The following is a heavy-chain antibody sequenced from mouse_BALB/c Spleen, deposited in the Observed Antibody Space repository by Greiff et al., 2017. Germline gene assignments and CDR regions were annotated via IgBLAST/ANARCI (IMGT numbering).Heavy chain of an antibody. CDR2: ISSGSSTI. CDR1: GFTFSSFG. J-gene: IGHJ3*01. V-gene: IGHV5-17*02. Sequence: EVNLVESGGGLVQPGGSRKLSCAASGFTFSSFGMHWVRQAPEKGLEWVAYISSGSSTIYYADTVKGRFTISRDNPKNTLFLQMTSLRSEDTAMYYCARGGYGSSPAWFAYWGQGTLVTVSA. D-gene: IGHD1-1*01. CDR3: ARGGYGSSPAWFAY.